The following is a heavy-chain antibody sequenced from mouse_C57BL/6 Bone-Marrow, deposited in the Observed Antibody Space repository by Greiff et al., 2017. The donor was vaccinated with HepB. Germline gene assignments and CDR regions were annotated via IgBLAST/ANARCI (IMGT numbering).Heavy chain of an antibody. CDR1: GFTFSDYY. CDR2: INYDGSST. Sequence: EVKLVESAGGLVQPGSSMKLSCTASGFTFSDYYMAWVRQVPEKGLEWVANINYDGSSTYYLDSLKSRFIISRDNAKNILYLQMSSLKSEDTATYYCARDFYYGSTFDVWGTGTTVTVSS. CDR3: ARDFYYGSTFDV. V-gene: IGHV5-16*01. D-gene: IGHD1-1*01. J-gene: IGHJ1*03.